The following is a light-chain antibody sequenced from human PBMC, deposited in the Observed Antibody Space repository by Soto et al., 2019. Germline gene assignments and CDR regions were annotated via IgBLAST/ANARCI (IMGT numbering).Light chain of an antibody. CDR1: SSNVGAGYD. CDR2: GDT. V-gene: IGLV1-40*01. Sequence: QSVLTQPPSVSGAPGQRVNISGTGSSSNVGAGYDVHWYQQLPGTAPKLLIYGDTNRPSEVPDRFSGSKSGTSASLAITGLQAEDEADYYCQSYDSSLSGPTFVFGTGTKVTVL. CDR3: QSYDSSLSGPTFV. J-gene: IGLJ1*01.